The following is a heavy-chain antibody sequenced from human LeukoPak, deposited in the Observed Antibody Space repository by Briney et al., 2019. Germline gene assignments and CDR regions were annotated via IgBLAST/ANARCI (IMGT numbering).Heavy chain of an antibody. Sequence: GASVKVSCKASGYTFTSYDINWVRQATGQGLEWMGWMNPNSGNTGYAQKFQGRVTKTRNTSISTAYMELSSLRSEDTAVYYCASGYYDFWSGSEYYYYGMDVWGQGTTVTVSS. D-gene: IGHD3-3*01. V-gene: IGHV1-8*01. CDR3: ASGYYDFWSGSEYYYYGMDV. J-gene: IGHJ6*02. CDR2: MNPNSGNT. CDR1: GYTFTSYD.